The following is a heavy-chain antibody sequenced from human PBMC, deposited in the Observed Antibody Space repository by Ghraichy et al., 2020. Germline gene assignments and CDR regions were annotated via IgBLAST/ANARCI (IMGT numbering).Heavy chain of an antibody. D-gene: IGHD2-2*02. CDR3: AKDMSAAIGEGYYYGMDV. V-gene: IGHV3-9*01. J-gene: IGHJ6*04. CDR1: GFTFDDYA. Sequence: SLNISCAASGFTFDDYAMHWVRQAPGKGLEWVSGISWNSGSIGYADSVKGRFTISRDNAKNSLYLQMNSLRAEDTALYYCAKDMSAAIGEGYYYGMDVWGKGTTFPVSS. CDR2: ISWNSGSI.